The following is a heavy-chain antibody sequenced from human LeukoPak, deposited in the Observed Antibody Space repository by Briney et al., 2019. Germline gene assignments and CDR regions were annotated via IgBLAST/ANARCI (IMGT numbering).Heavy chain of an antibody. D-gene: IGHD2-21*01. CDR2: ISSSSSYI. Sequence: PGGSLRLSCAASGFTFSSYSMNWVRQAPGKGLEWVSSISSSSSYIYYADSVKGRFTISRDNSKNTLYLQMNSLRAEDTAVYYCAITLCGGDCYKEDYFDYWGQGTLVTVSS. CDR3: AITLCGGDCYKEDYFDY. CDR1: GFTFSSYS. J-gene: IGHJ4*02. V-gene: IGHV3-21*04.